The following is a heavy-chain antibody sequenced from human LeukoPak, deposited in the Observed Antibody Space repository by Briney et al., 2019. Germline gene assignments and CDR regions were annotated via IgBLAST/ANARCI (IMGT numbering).Heavy chain of an antibody. CDR3: TKVLDYYYYYMDV. D-gene: IGHD3-10*01. CDR2: IKSKTDGGTT. V-gene: IGHV3-15*01. J-gene: IGHJ6*03. CDR1: GFTVSSNY. Sequence: GGSLRLSCAASGFTVSSNYMSWVRQAPGKGLEWVGRIKSKTDGGTTDYGAPVKGRFTISRDDSKDTLYLQMNSLKTEDTAVYYCTKVLDYYYYYMDVWGEGTTVIVSS.